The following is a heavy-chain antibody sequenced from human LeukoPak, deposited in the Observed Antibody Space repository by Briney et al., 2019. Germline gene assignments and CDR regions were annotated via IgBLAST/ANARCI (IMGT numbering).Heavy chain of an antibody. J-gene: IGHJ6*02. V-gene: IGHV1-46*04. CDR2: INPSGGST. CDR1: GYTFTTYY. Sequence: ASVTASCKVSGYTFTTYYIHWVRQAPGQGLEWMGIINPSGGSTRYAQKLQGRVTMTRDTSTSTVYMELSSLISEDTAVYYCASYNHRDFGDYCRMDVWGQGTTVTVSS. D-gene: IGHD4-17*01. CDR3: ASYNHRDFGDYCRMDV.